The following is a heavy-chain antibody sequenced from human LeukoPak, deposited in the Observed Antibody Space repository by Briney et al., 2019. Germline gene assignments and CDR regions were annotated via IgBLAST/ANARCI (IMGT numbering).Heavy chain of an antibody. CDR2: IYTSGNT. CDR3: ARGNKLGPAFDY. V-gene: IGHV4-4*07. J-gene: IGHJ4*02. Sequence: SETLSLTCTVSGGSISSYYWSRIRQPAGKGLEWIGRIYTSGNTNYNPSLKSRVTMSVDTSKNQFSLKLSSVTAADTAVYYCARGNKLGPAFDYWGQGTLVTVSS. D-gene: IGHD2/OR15-2a*01. CDR1: GGSISSYY.